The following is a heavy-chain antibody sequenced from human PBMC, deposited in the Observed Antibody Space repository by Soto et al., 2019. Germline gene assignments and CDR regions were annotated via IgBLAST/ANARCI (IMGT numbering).Heavy chain of an antibody. V-gene: IGHV1-69*04. CDR2: IIPILGIA. CDR3: ARDKAYYDFWSGYYGAFDI. Sequence: SVKVSCKASGGTFSSYTISWVRQAPGQGLEWMGRIIPILGIANYAQKFQGRVTITADRSTSTAYMELSSLRSEDTAVYYCARDKAYYDFWSGYYGAFDIWGQGTMVTVSS. D-gene: IGHD3-3*01. CDR1: GGTFSSYT. J-gene: IGHJ3*02.